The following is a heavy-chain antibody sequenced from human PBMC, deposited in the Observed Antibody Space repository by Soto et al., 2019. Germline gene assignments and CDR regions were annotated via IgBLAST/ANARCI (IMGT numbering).Heavy chain of an antibody. J-gene: IGHJ6*02. CDR3: ARDYALTYCSSTSCYYYYGMDV. D-gene: IGHD2-2*01. Sequence: SQTLSLTCTVSGGSISSGGYYWSWIRQHPAKGLQWIGYIYYSGSTYYNPSLKSRVTISVDTSKNQFSLKLSSVTAADTAVYYCARDYALTYCSSTSCYYYYGMDVWGQGTTVTVSS. CDR2: IYYSGST. CDR1: GGSISSGGYY. V-gene: IGHV4-31*03.